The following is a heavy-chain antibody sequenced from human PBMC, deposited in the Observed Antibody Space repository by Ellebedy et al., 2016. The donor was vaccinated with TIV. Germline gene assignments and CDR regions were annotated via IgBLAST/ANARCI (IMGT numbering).Heavy chain of an antibody. CDR3: TKRADNWGFFDF. D-gene: IGHD1-1*01. CDR2: VAERDGRT. Sequence: GESLKISCEASGFTFSSYAMSWVRQVPGKGLEWVSAVAERDGRTFYADSVKGRFSISRDNFQNTLFLHMHSLAAGDTAIYYCTKRADNWGFFDFWGHGTLVTVSS. V-gene: IGHV3-23*01. CDR1: GFTFSSYA. J-gene: IGHJ4*01.